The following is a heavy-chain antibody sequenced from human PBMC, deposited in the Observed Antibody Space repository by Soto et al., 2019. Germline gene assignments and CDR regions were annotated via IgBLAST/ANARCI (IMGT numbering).Heavy chain of an antibody. CDR1: GGSMTHHY. D-gene: IGHD6-13*01. CDR2: VYSSGST. V-gene: IGHV4-4*09. Sequence: SETLSLTCTGSGGSMTHHYWSWIRQPPGKGLEWVGYVYSSGSTNYNPSLKSRVAISVDTSKNQFSLELTSVTAADTAVYYCARRMDTSSWIDYWGRGTLVTVSS. J-gene: IGHJ4*02. CDR3: ARRMDTSSWIDY.